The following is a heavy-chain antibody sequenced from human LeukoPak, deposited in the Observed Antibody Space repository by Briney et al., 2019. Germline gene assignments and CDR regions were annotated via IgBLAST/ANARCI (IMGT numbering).Heavy chain of an antibody. V-gene: IGHV3-23*01. CDR1: GFTVSSKY. J-gene: IGHJ6*03. CDR3: AKRRGLELLYYYYMDV. D-gene: IGHD1-7*01. CDR2: ISGSGGST. Sequence: GGSLRLSCAASGFTVSSKYMSWVRQAPGKGLEWVSAISGSGGSTYYADSVKGRFTISRDNSKNTLFLQMNSLRAEDTAVYYCAKRRGLELLYYYYMDVWGKGTTVTVSS.